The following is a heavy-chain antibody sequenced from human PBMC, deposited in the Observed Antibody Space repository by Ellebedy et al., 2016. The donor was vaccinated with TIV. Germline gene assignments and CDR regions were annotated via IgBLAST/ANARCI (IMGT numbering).Heavy chain of an antibody. V-gene: IGHV3-11*06. J-gene: IGHJ3*02. CDR3: ARDFEYSSGWNGNAFDI. D-gene: IGHD6-19*01. CDR1: GFTFSDYQ. Sequence: PGGSLRLSCAASGFTFSDYQMSWIRQAPGKGPEWLSCISSSTGNPNYADSVKGRFIISRDNARKSLYLQMNSLRAEDTAVYYCARDFEYSSGWNGNAFDIWGQGTMVTVSS. CDR2: ISSSTGNP.